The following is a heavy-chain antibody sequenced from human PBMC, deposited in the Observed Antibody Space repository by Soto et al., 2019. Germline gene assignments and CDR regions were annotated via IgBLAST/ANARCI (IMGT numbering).Heavy chain of an antibody. CDR1: GFDFSDSY. CDR3: ASSVARGWLQLTPDS. J-gene: IGHJ5*01. CDR2: INSGSSYT. V-gene: IGHV3-11*06. Sequence: VQLVESGGDLVKPGGSLRLSCAASGFDFSDSYMSWVRQAPGKGPEWVSYINSGSSYTGYADSVKGRFTISRDNAKNSLYLQMNSLRAEDTAVYYCASSVARGWLQLTPDSWGQGTLVIVSS. D-gene: IGHD3-22*01.